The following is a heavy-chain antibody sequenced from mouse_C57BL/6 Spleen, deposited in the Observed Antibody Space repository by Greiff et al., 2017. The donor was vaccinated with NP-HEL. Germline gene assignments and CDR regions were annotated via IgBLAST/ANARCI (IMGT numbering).Heavy chain of an antibody. CDR3: AREEMGSSRGY. CDR1: GYAFSSSW. D-gene: IGHD2-3*01. V-gene: IGHV1-82*01. Sequence: QVQLKESGPELVKPGASVKISCKASGYAFSSSWMNWVKQRPGKGLEWIGRIYPGDGDTNYNGKFKGKATLTADKSSSTAYMQLSSLTSEDSAVYFCAREEMGSSRGYWGQGTTLTVSS. J-gene: IGHJ2*01. CDR2: IYPGDGDT.